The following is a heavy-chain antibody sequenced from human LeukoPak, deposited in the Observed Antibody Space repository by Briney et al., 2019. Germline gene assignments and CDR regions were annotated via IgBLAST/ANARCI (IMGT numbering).Heavy chain of an antibody. J-gene: IGHJ3*02. D-gene: IGHD6-13*01. V-gene: IGHV1-8*01. CDR2: INPISGYT. Sequence: GASVKVSCKASGYTFTSYDINWVRQATGQGLEWMGWINPISGYTGYAQKFQGRVTMTGNTSISTAYTELSSLRSEDAAVYYCARGNRLYTSSWSSLPFDIWGQGTMVTVSS. CDR3: ARGNRLYTSSWSSLPFDI. CDR1: GYTFTSYD.